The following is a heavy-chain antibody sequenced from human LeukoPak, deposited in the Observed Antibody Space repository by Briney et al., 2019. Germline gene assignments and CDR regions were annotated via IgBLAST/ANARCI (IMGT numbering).Heavy chain of an antibody. D-gene: IGHD2-21*02. CDR2: INPNNGIA. V-gene: IGHV1-2*02. Sequence: GASVKVSCKASGYTFTGYYMHWVRQAPGQGLEWMGWINPNNGIAKYAQKFLGRVTMTRDTSISSAYMEVSALTSDDTAVYYCARGPLNCPNTEDCYSNWFDSWGQGTLVTVSS. CDR1: GYTFTGYY. J-gene: IGHJ5*01. CDR3: ARGPLNCPNTEDCYSNWFDS.